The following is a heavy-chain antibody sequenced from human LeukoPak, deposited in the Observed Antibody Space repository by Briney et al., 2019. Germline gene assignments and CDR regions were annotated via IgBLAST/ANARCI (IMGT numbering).Heavy chain of an antibody. V-gene: IGHV1-2*02. D-gene: IGHD3-10*01. CDR3: ARVAGLPPRYYFDY. CDR2: INPNSGGT. CDR1: GGTFSSYA. Sequence: GTSVKVSCKASGGTFSSYAISWVRQAPGQGLEWMGWINPNSGGTNYAQKFQGRVTMTRDTSISTAYMELSRLRSDDTAVYYCARVAGLPPRYYFDYWGQGTLVTVSS. J-gene: IGHJ4*02.